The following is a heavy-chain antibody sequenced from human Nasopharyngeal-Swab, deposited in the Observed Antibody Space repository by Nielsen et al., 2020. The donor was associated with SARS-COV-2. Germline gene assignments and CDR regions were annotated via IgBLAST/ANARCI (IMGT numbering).Heavy chain of an antibody. J-gene: IGHJ5*02. V-gene: IGHV1-8*01. CDR1: GYTFTSYD. CDR2: MNPNSGNT. Sequence: ASVKVSCKASGYTFTSYDINWVRQATGQGLEWMGWMNPNSGNTGYAQKFQGRVTMTRNTSISTAYMELSSLRSEDTAVYYCARTEGSHCGGDCYSNWFDPWGQGTLVTVSS. D-gene: IGHD2-21*02. CDR3: ARTEGSHCGGDCYSNWFDP.